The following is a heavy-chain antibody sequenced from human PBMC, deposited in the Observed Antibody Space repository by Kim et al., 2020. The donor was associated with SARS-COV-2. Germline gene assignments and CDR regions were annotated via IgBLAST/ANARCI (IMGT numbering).Heavy chain of an antibody. J-gene: IGHJ4*02. CDR2: IYYSGST. CDR1: GGSISSSSYY. V-gene: IGHV4-39*01. D-gene: IGHD6-19*01. Sequence: SETLSLTCTVSGGSISSSSYYWGWIRQPPGKGLEWIGSIYYSGSTYYNPSLKSRVTISVDTSKNQFSLKLSSVTAADTAVYYCARHWRYSSGWGSFDYWGQGTLVTVSS. CDR3: ARHWRYSSGWGSFDY.